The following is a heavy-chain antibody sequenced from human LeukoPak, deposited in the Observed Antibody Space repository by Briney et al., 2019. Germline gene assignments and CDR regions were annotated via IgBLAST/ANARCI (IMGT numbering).Heavy chain of an antibody. J-gene: IGHJ6*03. CDR1: GGSISSYY. D-gene: IGHD1-26*01. Sequence: SETLSLTCTVSGGSISSYYWRGIREPAGGGGEGSGRIYTREPTNYNPSLKSRSPMSVPTSMNPFSLKLSSVTAADTAVYYCARARSWSYSTGYYYYMDLWGKGTTVTVSS. CDR2: IYTREPT. V-gene: IGHV4-4*07. CDR3: ARARSWSYSTGYYYYMDL.